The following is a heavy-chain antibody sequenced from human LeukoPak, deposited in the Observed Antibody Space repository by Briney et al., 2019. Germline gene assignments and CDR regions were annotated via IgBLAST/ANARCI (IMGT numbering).Heavy chain of an antibody. CDR3: ARIASIAVAGTTRDY. V-gene: IGHV1-18*01. CDR2: ISAYNGNT. D-gene: IGHD6-19*01. Sequence: GASVKVSCKASGCTFTSYGISWVRQAPGQGLEWMGWISAYNGNTNYAQKLQGRVTMTTDTSTSTAYMELRSLRSDDTAVYYCARIASIAVAGTTRDYWGQGTLVTVSS. J-gene: IGHJ4*02. CDR1: GCTFTSYG.